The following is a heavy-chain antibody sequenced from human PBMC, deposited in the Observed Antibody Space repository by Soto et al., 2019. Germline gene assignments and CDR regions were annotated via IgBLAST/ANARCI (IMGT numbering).Heavy chain of an antibody. CDR1: GYTFTSYA. V-gene: IGHV1-3*01. CDR2: INAGNGNT. J-gene: IGHJ4*02. CDR3: ARSITMVRGVDFDY. Sequence: ASVKVSCKASGYTFTSYAMHWVRQAPGQRLEWMGWINAGNGNTKYSQKFQGRVTITRDTSASTAYMELSSLRSEDTAVYYCARSITMVRGVDFDYWGRGTLVTVSS. D-gene: IGHD3-10*01.